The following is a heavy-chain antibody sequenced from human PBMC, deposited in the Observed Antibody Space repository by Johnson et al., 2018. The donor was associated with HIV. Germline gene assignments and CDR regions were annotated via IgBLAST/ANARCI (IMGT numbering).Heavy chain of an antibody. CDR3: ARDFVAFGECTAFDI. Sequence: VQLVESGGGVVRPGGSLRLSCAASGFNFDDYGMSWVRHAPGKGLEWVSGINWNGGSIGYADSVKGRVTISRDNAKKSLYLQMNSLRAEDTALYYCARDFVAFGECTAFDIWGQGTMVTVSS. CDR1: GFNFDDYG. CDR2: INWNGGSI. V-gene: IGHV3-20*04. D-gene: IGHD3-10*01. J-gene: IGHJ3*02.